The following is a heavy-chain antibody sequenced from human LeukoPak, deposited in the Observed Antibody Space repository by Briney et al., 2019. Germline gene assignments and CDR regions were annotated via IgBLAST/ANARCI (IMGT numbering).Heavy chain of an antibody. J-gene: IGHJ6*03. Sequence: SETLSLTCTVSGGSISSGDYYWSWIRQPPGKGLEWIGYIYYSGSTYYNPSLKSRVTISVDTSKNQFSLKLSSVTAADTAVYYCAREGSDIVVVPAAMEPHYYYMDVWGKGTTVTVSS. CDR3: AREGSDIVVVPAAMEPHYYYMDV. CDR1: GGSISSGDYY. D-gene: IGHD2-2*01. CDR2: IYYSGST. V-gene: IGHV4-30-4*08.